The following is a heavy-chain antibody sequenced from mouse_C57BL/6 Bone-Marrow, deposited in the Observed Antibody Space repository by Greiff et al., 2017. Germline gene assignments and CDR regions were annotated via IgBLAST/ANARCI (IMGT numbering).Heavy chain of an antibody. Sequence: QVQLQQSGAELVKPGASVKFSCKASGYAFSGSWMNWVKQRPGKGLEWIGRIYPGDGDTNYNGKFKGKATLTADKSSSTAYMQLSSLTSADTAVYVSARYAMDYWGQGTSVTVSS. J-gene: IGHJ4*01. V-gene: IGHV1-82*01. CDR1: GYAFSGSW. CDR3: ARYAMDY. CDR2: IYPGDGDT.